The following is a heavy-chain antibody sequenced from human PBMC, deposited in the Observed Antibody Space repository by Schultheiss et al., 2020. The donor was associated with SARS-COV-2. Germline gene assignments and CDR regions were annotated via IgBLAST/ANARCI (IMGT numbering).Heavy chain of an antibody. Sequence: GGSLRLSCAASGFTFSSYAMSWVRQAPGKGLEWVAVISYDGSNKYYADSVKGRFTISRDNSKNTLYLQMNSLRAEDTAVYYCARGVTMVRGKGLDAFDIWGQGTTVTVSS. CDR3: ARGVTMVRGKGLDAFDI. J-gene: IGHJ3*02. D-gene: IGHD3-10*01. V-gene: IGHV3-30*07. CDR2: ISYDGSNK. CDR1: GFTFSSYA.